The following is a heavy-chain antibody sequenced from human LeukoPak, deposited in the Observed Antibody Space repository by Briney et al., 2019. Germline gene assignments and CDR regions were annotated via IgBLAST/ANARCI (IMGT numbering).Heavy chain of an antibody. Sequence: ASVNVSCKASGYTFTGYYMHWVRQATGQGLEWMGWMNPNSGNTGYAQKFQGRVTITRDTSISTAYMELSSLRSEDTAVYYCARALVRGAAFDIWGQGTMVTVSS. V-gene: IGHV1-8*03. CDR2: MNPNSGNT. D-gene: IGHD3-10*01. CDR1: GYTFTGYY. J-gene: IGHJ3*02. CDR3: ARALVRGAAFDI.